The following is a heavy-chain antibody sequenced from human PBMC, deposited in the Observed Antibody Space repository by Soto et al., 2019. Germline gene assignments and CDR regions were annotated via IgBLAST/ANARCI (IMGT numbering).Heavy chain of an antibody. J-gene: IGHJ4*02. CDR2: INWNSGSI. CDR1: GFNFDDYA. D-gene: IGHD5-12*01. V-gene: IGHV3-9*01. CDR3: AKDTLSGYDGGGSDY. Sequence: GGSLRLSCAASGFNFDDYAMHWVRQAPGKGLEWVSGINWNSGSIGYADSVKGRFTISRDNAKNSLYLQMNSLRAEDTALYYCAKDTLSGYDGGGSDYWGQGTLVTVSS.